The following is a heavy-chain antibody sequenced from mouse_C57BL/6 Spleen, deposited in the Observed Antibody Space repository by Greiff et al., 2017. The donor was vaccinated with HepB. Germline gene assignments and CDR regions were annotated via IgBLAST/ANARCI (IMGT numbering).Heavy chain of an antibody. CDR3: ARSYYGSRNAMDY. V-gene: IGHV1-39*01. D-gene: IGHD1-1*01. Sequence: HLVESGPELVKPGASVKISCKASGYSYTDYNMNWVKQSNGKSLEWIGVINPNYGTTSYNQKFKGKATLTVDQSSSTAYMQLNSLTSEDSAVYYCARSYYGSRNAMDYWGQGTSVTVYS. CDR2: INPNYGTT. J-gene: IGHJ4*01. CDR1: GYSYTDYN.